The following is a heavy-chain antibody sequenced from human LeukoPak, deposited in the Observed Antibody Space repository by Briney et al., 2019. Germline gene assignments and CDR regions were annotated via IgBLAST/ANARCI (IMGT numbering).Heavy chain of an antibody. CDR1: VFTFDDYG. CDR2: INWNGGST. Sequence: GGSLRLSCAASVFTFDDYGMSWVRQAPGKGLEWVSGINWNGGSTGYADSVKGRFTISRDNAKNSLYLQMNSLRAEDTALYYCARDYDYVWGSYWRAGYFDYWGQGTLVTVSS. J-gene: IGHJ4*02. D-gene: IGHD3-16*01. V-gene: IGHV3-20*04. CDR3: ARDYDYVWGSYWRAGYFDY.